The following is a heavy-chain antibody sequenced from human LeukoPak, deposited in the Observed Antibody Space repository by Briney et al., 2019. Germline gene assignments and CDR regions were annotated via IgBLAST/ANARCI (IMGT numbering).Heavy chain of an antibody. D-gene: IGHD4/OR15-4a*01. CDR2: IWYDGSNK. V-gene: IGHV3-33*01. Sequence: GRSLRLSCAASGFTFSSYGMHWVRQAPGKGLEWVAVIWYDGSNKYYAASVKGRFTISRDNSKNTLYLQMNSLRAEDTAVYYCARDYLDYYFDLWGRGALVTVSS. CDR1: GFTFSSYG. CDR3: ARDYLDYYFDL. J-gene: IGHJ2*01.